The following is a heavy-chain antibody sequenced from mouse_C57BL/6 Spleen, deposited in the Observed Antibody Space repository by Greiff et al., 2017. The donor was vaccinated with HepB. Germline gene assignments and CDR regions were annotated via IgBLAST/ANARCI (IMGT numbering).Heavy chain of an antibody. Sequence: QVQLQQPGAELVKPGASVKMSCKASGYTFTSYWITWVKQRPGQGLEWIGDIYPGSGSTNYNEKFKSKATLTVDTSSSTAYMQLSSLTSEDSAVYYCARGGKNWDDFDYWGQGTTLTVSS. V-gene: IGHV1-55*01. D-gene: IGHD4-1*01. CDR1: GYTFTSYW. J-gene: IGHJ2*01. CDR2: IYPGSGST. CDR3: ARGGKNWDDFDY.